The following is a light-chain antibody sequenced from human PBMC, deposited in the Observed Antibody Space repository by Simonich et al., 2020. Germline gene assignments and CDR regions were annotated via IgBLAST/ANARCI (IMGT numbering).Light chain of an antibody. CDR1: QSLLHSDGKTY. V-gene: IGKV2-29*03. CDR3: MQALQTLRT. J-gene: IGKJ1*01. Sequence: DIVMTQTPLSLSVTPGQPASISCKSSQSLLHSDGKTYLYWYLQKPGQSPQLLIYEVSHRFSGVPDMFRGSGSGTDFTLKISRVEAEDVGVYYCMQALQTLRTFGQGTKVEIK. CDR2: EVS.